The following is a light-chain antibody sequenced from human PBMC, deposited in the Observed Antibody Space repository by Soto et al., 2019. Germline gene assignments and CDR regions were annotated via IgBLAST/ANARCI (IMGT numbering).Light chain of an antibody. J-gene: IGLJ3*02. CDR2: STS. V-gene: IGLV8-61*01. CDR1: SGSVSTRYY. Sequence: QTVVTQEPSFSVSPGGTVTLTCCVSSGSVSTRYYHSWYQQTPGQAPRTLIYSTSTRSSGVPDRFSGSIVGNKAALTISGAQADDESDYYCVLYMGSGIWVFGGGTKLTVL. CDR3: VLYMGSGIWV.